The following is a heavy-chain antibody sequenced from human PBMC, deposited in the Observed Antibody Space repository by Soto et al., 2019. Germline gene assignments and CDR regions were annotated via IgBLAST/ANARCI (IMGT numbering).Heavy chain of an antibody. J-gene: IGHJ6*01. D-gene: IGHD1-1*01. CDR2: ISSISNTI. Sequence: GGSLRLSCAGSGFIFSDYSMNWVRQAPGKGLEWIAFISSISNTIFYADSVKGRFTISRDNAKNSLYLQMSGLRDEDTAVYYCAREGWNRYYYYYG. V-gene: IGHV3-48*02. CDR1: GFIFSDYS. CDR3: AREGWNRYYYYYG.